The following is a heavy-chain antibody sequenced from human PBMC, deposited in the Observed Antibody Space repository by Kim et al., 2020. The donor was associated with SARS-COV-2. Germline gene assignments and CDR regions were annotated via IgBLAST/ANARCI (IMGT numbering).Heavy chain of an antibody. Sequence: SETLSLTCAVYGGSFSGYYWSWIRQPPGKGLEWIGETNHSGSTNYNPSLKGRVTISVDTSKNQFSLKLSSVTAADTAVYYCARVVGSRRSERGWFDPWGQGTLVTVSS. CDR1: GGSFSGYY. CDR2: TNHSGST. CDR3: ARVVGSRRSERGWFDP. V-gene: IGHV4-34*01. D-gene: IGHD2-15*01. J-gene: IGHJ5*02.